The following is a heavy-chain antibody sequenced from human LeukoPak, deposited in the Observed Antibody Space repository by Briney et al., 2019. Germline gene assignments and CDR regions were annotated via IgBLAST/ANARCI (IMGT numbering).Heavy chain of an antibody. D-gene: IGHD3-10*01. CDR1: GYTFTSYY. V-gene: IGHV1-2*04. J-gene: IGHJ6*02. CDR3: AREYYYGSGSHLYGMDV. CDR2: INPNSGGT. Sequence: GASVKVSCKASGYTFTSYYMHWVRQAPGQGLEWMGWINPNSGGTNYAQKFQGWVTMTRDTSISTAYMELSRLRSDDTAVYYCAREYYYGSGSHLYGMDVWGQGTTVTVSS.